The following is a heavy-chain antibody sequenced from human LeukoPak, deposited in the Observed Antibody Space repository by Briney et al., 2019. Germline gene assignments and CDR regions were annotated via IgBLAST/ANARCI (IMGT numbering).Heavy chain of an antibody. CDR3: ARGRARFLGYYFDY. V-gene: IGHV1-2*02. CDR2: INPNSGGT. J-gene: IGHJ4*02. Sequence: ASVKVSCKASGYTFTGYYMLWVRQAPGQGLEWMGWINPNSGGTNYAQKFQGRVTMTSDTSISTAYMELSGLRSDDTAVYYCARGRARFLGYYFDYWGQGTLVTVSS. CDR1: GYTFTGYY. D-gene: IGHD3-3*01.